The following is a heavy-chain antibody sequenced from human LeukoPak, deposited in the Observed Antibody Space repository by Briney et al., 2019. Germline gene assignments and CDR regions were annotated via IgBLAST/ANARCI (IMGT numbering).Heavy chain of an antibody. V-gene: IGHV4-61*01. Sequence: SSETLSLTCTVSGGSVSSGSYYWSWIRQPPGKGLEWIGYIYYSGSTNYNPSLRSRVTISVDTSKNQFSLKLRSVTAADTAVYYCARHVWHRRSEEGFVGLPCYFDYWGQGTLVTVSS. D-gene: IGHD3-16*01. J-gene: IGHJ4*02. CDR2: IYYSGST. CDR3: ARHVWHRRSEEGFVGLPCYFDY. CDR1: GGSVSSGSYY.